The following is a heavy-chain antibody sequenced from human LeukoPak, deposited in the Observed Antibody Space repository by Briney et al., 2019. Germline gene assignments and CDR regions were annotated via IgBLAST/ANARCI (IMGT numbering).Heavy chain of an antibody. J-gene: IGHJ6*02. CDR1: GYTFTNYA. D-gene: IGHD5-18*01. CDR3: ASYTAMVIFNYYYGMDV. CDR2: INAGDGNT. Sequence: ASVKVSCKASGYTFTNYAMHWVRQAPGQRLEWMGWINAGDGNTRYLQNFQGRVTFTRDTSASTAYMELGNLRSEDTAVYYCASYTAMVIFNYYYGMDVWGQGTTVTVSS. V-gene: IGHV1-3*01.